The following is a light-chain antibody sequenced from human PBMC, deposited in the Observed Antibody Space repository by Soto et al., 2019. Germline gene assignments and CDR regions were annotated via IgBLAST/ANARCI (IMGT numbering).Light chain of an antibody. CDR2: LGA. CDR3: MQTLHTWT. CDR1: QSLLHSNGYYY. V-gene: IGKV2-28*01. Sequence: DIVMTQSPLSLPVTPGEPASISCRSSQSLLHSNGYYYLDWYLQKPGQSPQLLICLGANRASGVPDRFSASASGTDVRLKISRVEAEDVGVYYCMQTLHTWTFGQGTKVEIK. J-gene: IGKJ1*01.